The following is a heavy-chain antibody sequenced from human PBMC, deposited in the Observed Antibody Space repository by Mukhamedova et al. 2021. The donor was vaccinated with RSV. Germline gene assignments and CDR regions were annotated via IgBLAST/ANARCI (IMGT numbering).Heavy chain of an antibody. J-gene: IGHJ4*02. CDR3: AKDRLYSGYEFSSFSGSPLAY. Sequence: GSGGSTKYVDSVKGRFTISRDNSKNTLYLQMSSLRAEDTAVYYCAKDRLYSGYEFSSFSGSPLAYWGQGTLVTVSS. D-gene: IGHD5-12*01. CDR2: GSGGST. V-gene: IGHV3-23*01.